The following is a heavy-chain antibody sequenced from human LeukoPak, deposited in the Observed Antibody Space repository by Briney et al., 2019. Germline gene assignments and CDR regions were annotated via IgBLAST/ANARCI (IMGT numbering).Heavy chain of an antibody. CDR1: GGTFSSYA. Sequence: SVKVSCKASGGTFSSYAISWVRQAPGQGLEWMGGIIPIFGTANYAQKFQGSVTITTDESTSTAYMELSSLRSEDTAVYYCALRRLDYYDSSALICWGQGTLVTVSS. CDR2: IIPIFGTA. D-gene: IGHD3-22*01. CDR3: ALRRLDYYDSSALIC. V-gene: IGHV1-69*05. J-gene: IGHJ4*02.